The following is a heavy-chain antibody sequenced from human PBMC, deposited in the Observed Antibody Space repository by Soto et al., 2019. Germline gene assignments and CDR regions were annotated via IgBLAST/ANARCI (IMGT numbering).Heavy chain of an antibody. J-gene: IGHJ4*02. CDR3: AKEGFYYFDY. Sequence: GGSLRLSCEASGFDFSKCVMTWVRQAPGKGLQWVSTVNDYTGRTYYADSVKGRFTISRDNSRNTLYLQMNNLRAEDTALYYCAKEGFYYFDYWGQGALVTVSS. V-gene: IGHV3-23*01. CDR2: VNDYTGRT. CDR1: GFDFSKCV. D-gene: IGHD3-10*01.